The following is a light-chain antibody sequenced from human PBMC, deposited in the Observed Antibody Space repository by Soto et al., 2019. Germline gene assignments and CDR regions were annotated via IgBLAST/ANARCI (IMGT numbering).Light chain of an antibody. CDR1: QSVSSN. CDR3: QQYNNWPPTWT. J-gene: IGKJ1*01. Sequence: EIVMTQSPATLSVSPGERATLSCRASQSVSSNLAWYQQKPGQAPRLLIYGASTRATGIPARFSSSGSGTEFTLTISSLQSEDFAVYYCQQYNNWPPTWTFGQGTKVDIK. CDR2: GAS. V-gene: IGKV3-15*01.